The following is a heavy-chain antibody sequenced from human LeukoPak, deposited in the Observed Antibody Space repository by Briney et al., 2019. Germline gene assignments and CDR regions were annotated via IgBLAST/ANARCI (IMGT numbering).Heavy chain of an antibody. CDR3: ARDSWSGYLFDY. CDR1: GGSISSYY. V-gene: IGHV4-59*01. CDR2: IYYSGST. Sequence: SETLSLTCTVSGGSISSYYWSWIRQPPGKGLEWIGYIYYSGSTNYNPSLKSRVTISVDTSKNQFSLKLSSVTAADTAVYYCARDSWSGYLFDYWGQGTLVTVSS. J-gene: IGHJ4*02. D-gene: IGHD3-3*01.